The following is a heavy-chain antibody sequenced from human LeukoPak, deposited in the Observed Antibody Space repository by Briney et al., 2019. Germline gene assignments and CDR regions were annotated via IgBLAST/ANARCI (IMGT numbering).Heavy chain of an antibody. CDR2: ISSISTNI. CDR3: AKEAIFGVVIGYMDV. Sequence: PGESLRLSCAAPGFTFSSYSMNWVRQAPGKGLEWVSYISSISTNIYYADSVKGRFTISRDNAKNSLYLQMNSLRAEDTAVYYCAKEAIFGVVIGYMDVWGKGTTVTVSS. CDR1: GFTFSSYS. D-gene: IGHD3-3*01. J-gene: IGHJ6*03. V-gene: IGHV3-48*01.